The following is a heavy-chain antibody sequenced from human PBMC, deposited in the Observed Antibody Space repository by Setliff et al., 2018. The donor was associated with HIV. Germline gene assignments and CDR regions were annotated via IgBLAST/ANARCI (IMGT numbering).Heavy chain of an antibody. CDR2: VTHSGRT. CDR1: GGSISSGDYY. CDR3: ARIFGDQGYYYGMDV. J-gene: IGHJ6*02. D-gene: IGHD3-3*01. V-gene: IGHV4-61*08. Sequence: SETLSLTCTVSGGSISSGDYYWSWIRQPPGKGLEWIGEVTHSGRTNYNPSLESRVTTSVDTSKNQFSLKLSSVIAADTAVYYCARIFGDQGYYYGMDVWGQGTTVTVS.